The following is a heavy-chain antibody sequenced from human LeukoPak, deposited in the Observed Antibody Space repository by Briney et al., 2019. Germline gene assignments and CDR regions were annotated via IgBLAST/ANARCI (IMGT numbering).Heavy chain of an antibody. J-gene: IGHJ6*02. V-gene: IGHV4-39*07. CDR3: ARGRRRGDSSSWYYYYGMDV. D-gene: IGHD6-13*01. CDR1: GGSINRDTNY. Sequence: SETLSLTCNVSGGSINRDTNYWGWIRQPPGKGLEWIGEINHSGSTNYNPSLKSRVTISVDTSKNQFSLKLSSVTAADTAVYYCARGRRRGDSSSWYYYYGMDVWGQGTTVTVSS. CDR2: INHSGST.